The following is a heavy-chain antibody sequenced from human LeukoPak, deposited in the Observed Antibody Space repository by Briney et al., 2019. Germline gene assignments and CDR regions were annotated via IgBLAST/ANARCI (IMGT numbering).Heavy chain of an antibody. J-gene: IGHJ4*02. CDR3: AILPVEMATMFDY. CDR1: GFTFSSYE. D-gene: IGHD5-24*01. Sequence: AGGSLRLSCAASGFTFSSYEMNWVRQAPGKGLEWVSYISSSGSTIYYADSVKGRFTISGDNAKNSLYLQMNSLRAEDTAVYYCAILPVEMATMFDYWGQGTLVTVSS. CDR2: ISSSGSTI. V-gene: IGHV3-48*03.